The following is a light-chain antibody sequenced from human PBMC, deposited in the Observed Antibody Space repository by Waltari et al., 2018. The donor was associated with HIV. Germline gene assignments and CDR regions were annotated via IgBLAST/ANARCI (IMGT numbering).Light chain of an antibody. Sequence: QSVLTQPPSVSGAPGQRDTISCTGSSSNIGAGYDVNWYQQLPGTAPKLLIYGNSNRPSGVPDRFSGSKSGTSASLAITGLQAEDEADYYCQSYDSSLSGSGVFGGGTKLTVL. CDR3: QSYDSSLSGSGV. V-gene: IGLV1-40*01. J-gene: IGLJ3*02. CDR1: SSNIGAGYD. CDR2: GNS.